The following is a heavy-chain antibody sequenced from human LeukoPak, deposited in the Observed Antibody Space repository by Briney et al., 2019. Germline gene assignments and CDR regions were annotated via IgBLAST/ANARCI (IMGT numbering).Heavy chain of an antibody. J-gene: IGHJ4*02. Sequence: GRSLRLSCAASGFTFSSYAMNWVRQAPGKGLEWVAIISYDGTNKDYADSVKGQFTISRDNSRNTLYLQMNSLRAEDTAVYHCARDPLYTNSPPSYFDYWGQGTLVTVSS. CDR1: GFTFSSYA. D-gene: IGHD2-2*02. CDR3: ARDPLYTNSPPSYFDY. CDR2: ISYDGTNK. V-gene: IGHV3-30-3*01.